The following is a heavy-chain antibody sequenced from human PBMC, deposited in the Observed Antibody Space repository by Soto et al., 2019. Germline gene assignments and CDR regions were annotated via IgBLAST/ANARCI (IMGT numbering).Heavy chain of an antibody. V-gene: IGHV4-30-4*01. CDR1: GVSVTNGDYY. Sequence: SETLSLTCAVSGVSVTNGDYYWTWMRQSPGKGLEWIGNIYYTETTNYNPSLNSRLSISIDTSRNQFSLQLTSVAAADTAIYYCARQRRGGYWFDPWGQGTLVTVS. CDR3: ARQRRGGYWFDP. J-gene: IGHJ5*02. CDR2: IYYTETT.